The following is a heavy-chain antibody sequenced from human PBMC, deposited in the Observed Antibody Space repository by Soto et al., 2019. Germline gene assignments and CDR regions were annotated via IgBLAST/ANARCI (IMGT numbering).Heavy chain of an antibody. Sequence: QVQLVESGGGVVQPGRSLRLSCAASGFTFSSYGMHWVRQAPGKGLEWVAVISYDGSNKYYADSVKGRFTISRDNSKNTLYLQMNSLRAEDTAVYYCAKDPGYSSSWYFFPDDYWGQGTLVTVSS. CDR1: GFTFSSYG. J-gene: IGHJ4*02. CDR2: ISYDGSNK. V-gene: IGHV3-30*18. CDR3: AKDPGYSSSWYFFPDDY. D-gene: IGHD6-13*01.